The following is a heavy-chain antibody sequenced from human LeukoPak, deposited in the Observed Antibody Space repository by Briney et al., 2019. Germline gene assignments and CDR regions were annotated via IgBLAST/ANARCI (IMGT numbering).Heavy chain of an antibody. D-gene: IGHD5-12*01. J-gene: IGHJ6*02. V-gene: IGHV3-33*01. CDR3: AREGIVATISTWYYYGMDV. Sequence: GRSLRLSCEASGFTFSTYGMHWVRQAPGKGLEWVAVIWYDGSNKNYADSVKGRFTISRDNAKNSLYLQMNSLRAEDTAVYYCAREGIVATISTWYYYGMDVWGQGTTVTVSS. CDR2: IWYDGSNK. CDR1: GFTFSTYG.